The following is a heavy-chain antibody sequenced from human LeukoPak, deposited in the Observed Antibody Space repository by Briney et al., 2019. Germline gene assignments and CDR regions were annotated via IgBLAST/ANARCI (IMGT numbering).Heavy chain of an antibody. CDR2: ISVGGSST. D-gene: IGHD6-13*01. Sequence: GGSLRLSCAASGFTFTRFPMSWVRQSPGKGLEWVSVISVGGSSTYYAPSVKGRLTISRDNFGNMLYLHLDSLRVEDTAIYYCARRSGSSWSSFDYWGQGALVTVSS. J-gene: IGHJ4*02. CDR1: GFTFTRFP. V-gene: IGHV3-23*01. CDR3: ARRSGSSWSSFDY.